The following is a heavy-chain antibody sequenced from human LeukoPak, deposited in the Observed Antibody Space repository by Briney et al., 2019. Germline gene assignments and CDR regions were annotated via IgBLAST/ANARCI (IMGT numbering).Heavy chain of an antibody. CDR2: ISYNGNNK. D-gene: IGHD6-13*01. Sequence: GGSLRLSCAASGFTFSSYGMHWVRQVPGKGLEWVAVISYNGNNKEYADSVKGRFTISRDNSKSTQYLQMNSLRAEDTAVYYCAKDRSGSWSFDYWGLGTLVTVSS. CDR1: GFTFSSYG. V-gene: IGHV3-30*18. CDR3: AKDRSGSWSFDY. J-gene: IGHJ4*02.